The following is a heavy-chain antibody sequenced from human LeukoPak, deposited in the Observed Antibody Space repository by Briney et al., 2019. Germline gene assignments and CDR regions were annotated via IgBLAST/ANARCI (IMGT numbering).Heavy chain of an antibody. J-gene: IGHJ4*02. CDR2: IIPIFGTA. V-gene: IGHV1-69*05. CDR3: ARESGVGATFDY. D-gene: IGHD1-26*01. CDR1: GGTFSSYA. Sequence: SVKVSCKASGGTFSSYAISWVRQAPGQGLEWMGGIIPIFGTANYAQKFQGRVTMTRDTSTSTVYMELSSLRSEDTAVYYCARESGVGATFDYWGQGTLVTVSS.